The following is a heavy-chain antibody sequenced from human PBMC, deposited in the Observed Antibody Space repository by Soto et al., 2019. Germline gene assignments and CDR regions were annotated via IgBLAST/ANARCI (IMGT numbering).Heavy chain of an antibody. J-gene: IGHJ4*02. CDR3: ARYQGGYGIFDD. D-gene: IGHD5-12*01. CDR1: GYTFTSSG. V-gene: IGHV1-18*04. CDR2: ISGHNGVT. Sequence: QVQLVQSGPEVKKPEASVKVSCKTSGYTFTSSGISWVRQAPGQGPEWMGWISGHNGVTNFARNFQDRVTLTIDSSTATAYKEVRSLSIADTAIYYGARYQGGYGIFDDGGQGTLVTVSS.